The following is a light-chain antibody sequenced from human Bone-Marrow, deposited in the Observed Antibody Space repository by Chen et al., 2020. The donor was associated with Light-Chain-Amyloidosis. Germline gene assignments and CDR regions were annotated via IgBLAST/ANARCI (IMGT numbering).Light chain of an antibody. Sequence: QSALTQPASVSGSPGQSINISCTGPSGDVGGYDIVSWYRQHPGKAPKLLIFEVTKRPSGVSNRFSGSKSGNTASLTISGLRTEDAADYYCCAYRGGSFPYVFGPGTKVTVL. CDR1: SGDVGGYDI. J-gene: IGLJ1*01. CDR2: EVT. CDR3: CAYRGGSFPYV. V-gene: IGLV2-23*02.